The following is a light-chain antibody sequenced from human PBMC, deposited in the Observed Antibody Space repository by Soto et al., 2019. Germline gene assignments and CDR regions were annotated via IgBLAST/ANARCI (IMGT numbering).Light chain of an antibody. J-gene: IGLJ1*01. Sequence: QPSLSQPDSVSGSPGQSVPISCTGPRRHIVDSNFISWYQHSPGKAPRLLIYEVNNRPSGVSKRFSGSKAGNTASLTISGLLDDDEADYFCASFRSGTILVFGSGTKVTVL. CDR2: EVN. CDR3: ASFRSGTILV. CDR1: RRHIVDSNF. V-gene: IGLV2-14*01.